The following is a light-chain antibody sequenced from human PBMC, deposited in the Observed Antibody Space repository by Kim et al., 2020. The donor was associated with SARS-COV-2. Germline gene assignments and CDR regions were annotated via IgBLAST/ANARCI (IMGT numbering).Light chain of an antibody. CDR3: QAWDSSAVV. J-gene: IGLJ2*01. V-gene: IGLV3-1*01. CDR1: NLGDKF. CDR2: EDF. Sequence: VSPGQTASITCSGDNLGDKFACWYQQKPGQSPVLVIYEDFKRPSGIPERFSGSNSGNTATLTISGTQAMDEADYYCQAWDSSAVVFGGGTQLTVL.